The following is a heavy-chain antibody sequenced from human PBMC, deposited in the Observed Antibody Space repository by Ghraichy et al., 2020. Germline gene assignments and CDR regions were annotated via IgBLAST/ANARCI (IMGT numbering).Heavy chain of an antibody. CDR3: VREVAGRIDY. CDR1: GFTFINYA. V-gene: IGHV3-23*01. D-gene: IGHD6-19*01. J-gene: IGHJ4*02. Sequence: GESLNISCAASGFTFINYAMSWVRQAPGMGLEWVSLVIGSGRTTYYGDSVKGRFTTSRDNSKNTLYLQMDSLRAEDTAIYYCVREVAGRIDYWGQGTLVTVSS. CDR2: VIGSGRTT.